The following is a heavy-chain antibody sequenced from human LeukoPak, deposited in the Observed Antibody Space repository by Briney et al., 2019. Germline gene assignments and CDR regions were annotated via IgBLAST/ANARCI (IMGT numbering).Heavy chain of an antibody. D-gene: IGHD2-15*01. CDR1: GFIFSNYY. Sequence: PGGSLRLSCAASGFIFSNYYVSWIRQAPGRGLEWISYISSSGSTIYYADSVKGRFTISRDNARKSMHLQMNSLRAEDTALYYCARDYLVASVNYYSGMDVWGQGTTVTVSS. J-gene: IGHJ6*02. V-gene: IGHV3-11*01. CDR2: ISSSGSTI. CDR3: ARDYLVASVNYYSGMDV.